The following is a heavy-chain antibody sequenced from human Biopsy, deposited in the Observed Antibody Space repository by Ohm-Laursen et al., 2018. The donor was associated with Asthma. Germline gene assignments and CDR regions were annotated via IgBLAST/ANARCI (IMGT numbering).Heavy chain of an antibody. V-gene: IGHV3-30*18. D-gene: IGHD3-22*01. J-gene: IGHJ5*02. Sequence: SLRLSCTASEITFSNYGMHWVRQAPGKGLEWLAIISFDGSNQYYADSVKGRFTISRDSSRDTLYLQLSTLRVEDTAVYFCAKITTDRQKANNWFDPWGQGTLVTVSS. CDR1: EITFSNYG. CDR2: ISFDGSNQ. CDR3: AKITTDRQKANNWFDP.